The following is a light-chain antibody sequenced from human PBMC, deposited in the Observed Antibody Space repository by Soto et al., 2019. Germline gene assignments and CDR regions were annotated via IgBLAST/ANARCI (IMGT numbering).Light chain of an antibody. CDR2: GAS. Sequence: EIVLTQSPGTLSLSPGERATLSCRASQSVSSSNLAWYQQKPGQAPRLIIHGASRRATDIPDGLSGSGSGADFTHTIIPLEPEDIAAYYSQHYGSSPFTLGPRTQVDIK. CDR1: QSVSSSN. J-gene: IGKJ3*01. CDR3: QHYGSSPFT. V-gene: IGKV3-20*01.